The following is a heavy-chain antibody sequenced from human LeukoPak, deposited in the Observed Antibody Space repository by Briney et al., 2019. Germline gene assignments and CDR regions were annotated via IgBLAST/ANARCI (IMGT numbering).Heavy chain of an antibody. CDR3: ASTTVTTFPDY. CDR1: GFTFSSYE. CDR2: ISSSGSII. D-gene: IGHD4-17*01. J-gene: IGHJ4*02. Sequence: GGSLRLSCAASGFTFSSYEMNWVRQAPGKGLEWVSYISSSGSIIYYADSVKGRFTISRDNAKNSLYLQMNGLRAEDTAVYYCASTTVTTFPDYWGQGTLVTVSS. V-gene: IGHV3-48*03.